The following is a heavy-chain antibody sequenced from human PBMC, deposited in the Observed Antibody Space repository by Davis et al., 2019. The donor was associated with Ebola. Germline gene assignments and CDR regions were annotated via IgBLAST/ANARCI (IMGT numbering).Heavy chain of an antibody. CDR1: GGSFSGYY. CDR2: INHSGST. CDR3: AGIRGSYYAIDY. J-gene: IGHJ4*02. V-gene: IGHV4-34*01. Sequence: PSETLSLTCAVYGGSFSGYYWSWIRQPPGKGLEWIGEINHSGSTNYNPSLKSRVTISVDTSKNQFSLKLSSVTAADTAVYYCAGIRGSYYAIDYWGQGTLVTVSS. D-gene: IGHD1-26*01.